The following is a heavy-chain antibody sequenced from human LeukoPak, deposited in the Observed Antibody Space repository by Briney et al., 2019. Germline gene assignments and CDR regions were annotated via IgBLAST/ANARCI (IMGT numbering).Heavy chain of an antibody. V-gene: IGHV4-59*01. CDR2: IYYSGST. D-gene: IGHD3-10*01. CDR1: GDSISSYY. CDR3: ARGVWFGELRSYYFDY. J-gene: IGHJ4*02. Sequence: SETLSLTCTVSGDSISSYYWSWLRQPPGKGLEWIGYIYYSGSTNYNPSLKSRVTISVDTSKNQFSLKLSSVTAADTAVYYCARGVWFGELRSYYFDYWGQGTLVTVSS.